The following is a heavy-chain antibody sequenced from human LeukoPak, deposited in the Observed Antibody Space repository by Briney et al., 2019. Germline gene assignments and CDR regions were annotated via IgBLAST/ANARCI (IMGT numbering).Heavy chain of an antibody. CDR1: GFSFSTSG. CDR2: IQSDGGNE. CDR3: VRDGAHWDLDY. Sequence: GGSLRLSCAASGFSFSTSGVHWIRQAPGKGLEWVAFIQSDGGNEYYADSVKGRFTISRDNSKNTVHLQMNSLRAEDTAMYYCVRDGAHWDLDYWGQGTLVTVSS. J-gene: IGHJ4*02. D-gene: IGHD7-27*01. V-gene: IGHV3-30*02.